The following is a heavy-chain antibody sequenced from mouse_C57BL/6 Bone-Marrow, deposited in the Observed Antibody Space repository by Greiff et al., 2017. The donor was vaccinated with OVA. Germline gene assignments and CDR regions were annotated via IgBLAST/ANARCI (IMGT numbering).Heavy chain of an antibody. CDR2: ISSGGYYI. V-gene: IGHV5-9-1*02. CDR1: GFTFSSYA. Sequence: EVQRVESGEGLVKPGGSLKLSCAASGFTFSSYAMSWVRQTPEKRLEWVAYISSGGYYIYYADTVKGRFTISRDNARNTLYLQMSSLKSEDAAMYYCTRLLDAMDYWGQGTSVTVSA. CDR3: TRLLDAMDY. J-gene: IGHJ4*01. D-gene: IGHD2-1*01.